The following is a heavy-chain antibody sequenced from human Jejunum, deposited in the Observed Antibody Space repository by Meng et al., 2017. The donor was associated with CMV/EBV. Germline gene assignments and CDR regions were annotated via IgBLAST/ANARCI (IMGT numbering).Heavy chain of an antibody. V-gene: IGHV4-4*07. D-gene: IGHD3-22*01. J-gene: IGHJ4*02. CDR3: ARGESRGYYYFDY. CDR1: GDSISNYF. Sequence: VHPQESRPSLVRPSETLSITCTVSGDSISNYFWSWSRQPAGKKLEWIGRISPSGNINYIPSLKGRVTMSLDTSHNQIFLNLTSVTAADTALYYCARGESRGYYYFDYWGQGILVTVSS. CDR2: ISPSGNI.